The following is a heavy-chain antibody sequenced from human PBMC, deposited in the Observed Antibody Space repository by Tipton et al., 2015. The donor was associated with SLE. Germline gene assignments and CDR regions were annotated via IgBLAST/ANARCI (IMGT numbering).Heavy chain of an antibody. V-gene: IGHV3-7*01. CDR1: GFTFSNYW. CDR3: ARASSDTAKDY. D-gene: IGHD5-18*01. CDR2: IKQDGSEK. J-gene: IGHJ4*02. Sequence: LSLTCAASGFTFSNYWMSWVRQAPGKGLEWVANIKQDGSEKYYVDSVKGRFPISRDNAKNSLYLQMNSLRAEDTAVYYCARASSDTAKDYWGQGTLVTVSS.